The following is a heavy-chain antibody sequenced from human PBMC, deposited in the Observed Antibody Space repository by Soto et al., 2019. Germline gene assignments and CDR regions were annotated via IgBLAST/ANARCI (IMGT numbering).Heavy chain of an antibody. CDR1: GGSISSYY. CDR2: IYYSGST. D-gene: IGHD4-17*01. CDR3: ARDYGYGDDYYYYGMDV. V-gene: IGHV4-59*01. J-gene: IGHJ6*02. Sequence: SETLSLTCTVSGGSISSYYWSWIRQPPGKGLEWIGYIYYSGSTNYNPSLKSRVTISVDTSKNQFSLKLSSVTAADTAVYYCARDYGYGDDYYYYGMDVWGQGTTVTVSS.